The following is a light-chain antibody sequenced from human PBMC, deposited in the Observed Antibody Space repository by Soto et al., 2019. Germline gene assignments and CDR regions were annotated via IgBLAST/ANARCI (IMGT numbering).Light chain of an antibody. J-gene: IGLJ2*01. CDR3: QSFDTRLNSVV. CDR1: SSNIGAGYD. V-gene: IGLV1-40*01. CDR2: GNN. Sequence: QSMVTQPPSASGALGQRVTISCTGSSSNIGAGYDVHWYQQFPGRAPRLLIFGNNNRPSGVPDRFSGSKSGTSASLDISGLQADDEADYYCQSFDTRLNSVVFGGGTKLTVL.